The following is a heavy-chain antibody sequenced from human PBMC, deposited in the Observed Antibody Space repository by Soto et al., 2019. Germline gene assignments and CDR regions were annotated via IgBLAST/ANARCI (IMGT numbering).Heavy chain of an antibody. CDR2: INAGNGNT. Sequence: GASVKVSCKASGYTFTSYAVHWVRQAPGQRLEWMGWINAGNGNTKYSQKFQGRVTITRDTSASTAYMELSSLRSEDTAVYYCARDWACGDFWSGYPVLSTWGQGTLVTVSS. D-gene: IGHD3-3*01. J-gene: IGHJ5*02. V-gene: IGHV1-3*01. CDR3: ARDWACGDFWSGYPVLST. CDR1: GYTFTSYA.